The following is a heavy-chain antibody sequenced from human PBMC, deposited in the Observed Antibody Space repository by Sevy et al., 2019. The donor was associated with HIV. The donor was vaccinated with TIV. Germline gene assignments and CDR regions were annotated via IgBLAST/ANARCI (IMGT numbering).Heavy chain of an antibody. CDR2: ISWNSRNI. Sequence: GGSLRLSCAASGFPFNDHAMHWVRQVPGKGLEWVSGISWNSRNIGYAGSVKGRFTISRDNARHFGYLEMNSLRPADTAFYYCAKDVNRGCDGVNCYSYYYYFYGLDVWGQGTTVTVSS. V-gene: IGHV3-9*01. D-gene: IGHD2-21*01. J-gene: IGHJ6*02. CDR1: GFPFNDHA. CDR3: AKDVNRGCDGVNCYSYYYYFYGLDV.